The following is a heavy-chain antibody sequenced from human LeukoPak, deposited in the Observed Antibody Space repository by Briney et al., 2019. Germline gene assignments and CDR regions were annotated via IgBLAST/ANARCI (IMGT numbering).Heavy chain of an antibody. J-gene: IGHJ6*02. CDR2: INAGNGNT. CDR1: GYTFTSYA. D-gene: IGHD3-10*01. CDR3: ARDRGILWFGEVVYYYGMDV. V-gene: IGHV1-3*01. Sequence: ASVKVSCKASGYTFTSYAMHWVRQAPRQRLEWMGWINAGNGNTKYSQKFQGRVTITRDTSASTAYMELSSLRSEDTAVYYCARDRGILWFGEVVYYYGMDVWGQGTTVTVSS.